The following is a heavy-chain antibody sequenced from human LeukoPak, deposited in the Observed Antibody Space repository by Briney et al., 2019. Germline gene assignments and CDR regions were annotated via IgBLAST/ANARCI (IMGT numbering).Heavy chain of an antibody. J-gene: IGHJ4*02. D-gene: IGHD3-22*01. Sequence: GASVKVSCKASGYTFTSYDINWVRQATGQGLEWKGWMNPNSGNTGYAQKFQGRVTMTRNTSISTAYMELSSLRSEDTAVYYCARGIEWYYDSSGYPGYWGQGTLVTVSS. CDR1: GYTFTSYD. V-gene: IGHV1-8*01. CDR2: MNPNSGNT. CDR3: ARGIEWYYDSSGYPGY.